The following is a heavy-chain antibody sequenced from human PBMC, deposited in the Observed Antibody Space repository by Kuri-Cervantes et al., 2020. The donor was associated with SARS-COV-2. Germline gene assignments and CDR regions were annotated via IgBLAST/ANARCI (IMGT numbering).Heavy chain of an antibody. CDR2: ISGSGGST. J-gene: IGHJ4*02. CDR1: GFTFSSYA. V-gene: IGHV3-23*01. Sequence: GGSLRLSCAASGFTFSSYAMSWVRQAPGKGLEWVSAISGSGGSTYYADFVKGRFTISRDNAKNSLYLQMNSLRAEDAAVYYCVRDGDHWNFDYWGQGTLVTVSS. CDR3: VRDGDHWNFDY. D-gene: IGHD1-1*01.